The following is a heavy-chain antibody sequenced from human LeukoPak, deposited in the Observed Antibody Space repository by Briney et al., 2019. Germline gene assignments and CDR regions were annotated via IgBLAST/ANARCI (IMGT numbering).Heavy chain of an antibody. D-gene: IGHD7-27*01. V-gene: IGHV4-38-2*01. J-gene: IGHJ4*02. CDR3: ARLSSPWMGTARYYFDY. CDR2: LYHSGST. CDR1: GYSISSGYY. Sequence: SETLSLTCAVSGYSISSGYYWGWIRQPPGKGLEWIGSLYHSGSTYYNPSLKSRVTISVDTSKNQFSLKLSSVTAADTAVYYCARLSSPWMGTARYYFDYWGQGTLVTVSS.